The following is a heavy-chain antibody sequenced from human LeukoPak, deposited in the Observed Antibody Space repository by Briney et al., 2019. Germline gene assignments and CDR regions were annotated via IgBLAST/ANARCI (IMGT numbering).Heavy chain of an antibody. V-gene: IGHV3-30-3*01. Sequence: PGGSLRLSCAASGFTFSSYAMQWVRQAPGKGLEWVAVISYDGSNKYYVDSVKGRFTISRDNSKNTLYLQMNSLRAEDTAVYYCARDPGDYAFDYWGQGTLVTVSS. CDR3: ARDPGDYAFDY. J-gene: IGHJ4*02. CDR2: ISYDGSNK. D-gene: IGHD4-17*01. CDR1: GFTFSSYA.